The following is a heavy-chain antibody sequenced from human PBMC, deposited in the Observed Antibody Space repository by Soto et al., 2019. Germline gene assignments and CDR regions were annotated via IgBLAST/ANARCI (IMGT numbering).Heavy chain of an antibody. CDR1: GYIFTTYW. V-gene: IGHV5-10-1*01. D-gene: IGHD3-22*01. J-gene: IGHJ6*02. CDR2: IDTSDSYT. CDR3: SGYYLRLYYHGMDV. Sequence: PGESLKISCQGSGYIFTTYWITWVRQMPGKGLEWMGRIDTSDSYTNYSPSFRGHVTISVDTSNMDPVDTATYYCARSPNYYDSSGYYLRLYYHGMDVWGQGTTVTVSS.